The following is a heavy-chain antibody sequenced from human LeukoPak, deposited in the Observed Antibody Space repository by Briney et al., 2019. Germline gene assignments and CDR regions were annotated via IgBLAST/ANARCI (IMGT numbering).Heavy chain of an antibody. CDR2: IYYSGST. V-gene: IGHV4-59*01. Sequence: SETLSLTCTVSGGSISSYYWSWLRQPPGKGLEWIGYIYYSGSTNYNPSLKSRVTISVDTSKNQFSLKLSSVTAADTAVYYCARDPRPEGVTWWGQGTLVTVSS. CDR1: GGSISSYY. D-gene: IGHD2-21*02. J-gene: IGHJ4*02. CDR3: ARDPRPEGVTW.